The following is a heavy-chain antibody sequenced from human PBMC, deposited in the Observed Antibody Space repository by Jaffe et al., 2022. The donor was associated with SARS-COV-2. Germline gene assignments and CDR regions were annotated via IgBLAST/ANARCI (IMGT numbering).Heavy chain of an antibody. CDR1: GFSLSTSGVG. Sequence: QITLKESGPTLVKPTQTLTLTCTFSGFSLSTSGVGVGWIRQPPGKALEWLALIYWNDDKRYSPSLKSRLTITKDTSKNQVVLTMTNMDPVDTATYYCAHRLSKGYYGSGSYYTPYNWFDPWGQGTLVTVSS. CDR2: IYWNDDK. CDR3: AHRLSKGYYGSGSYYTPYNWFDP. D-gene: IGHD3-10*01. V-gene: IGHV2-5*01. J-gene: IGHJ5*02.